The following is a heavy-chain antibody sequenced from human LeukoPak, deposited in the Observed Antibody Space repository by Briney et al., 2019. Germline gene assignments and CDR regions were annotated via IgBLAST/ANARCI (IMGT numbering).Heavy chain of an antibody. CDR2: INWNGGST. Sequence: GGSLRLSCAASGFTFDDYGMSWVRQAPGKGLEWVSGINWNGGSTGYADSVKGRFTISRDNAKNSLYLQMNSLRAEDTALYHCAGHGSGSKGDYWGQGTLVTVSS. CDR1: GFTFDDYG. CDR3: AGHGSGSKGDY. V-gene: IGHV3-20*01. D-gene: IGHD3-10*01. J-gene: IGHJ4*02.